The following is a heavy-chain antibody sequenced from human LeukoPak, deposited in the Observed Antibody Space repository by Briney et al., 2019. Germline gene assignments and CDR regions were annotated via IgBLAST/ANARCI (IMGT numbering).Heavy chain of an antibody. D-gene: IGHD6-13*01. CDR2: INAGNGDT. CDR3: ARDGDRTSWYFDY. J-gene: IGHJ4*02. Sequence: GASVKVSCKASGYTFTSYVMHWVRQAPGQRLEWMGWINAGNGDTKYSQKFQGRVTITRDTSASTAYMELSSLRSEDTAVYYCARDGDRTSWYFDYWGQGTLVTVSS. V-gene: IGHV1-3*01. CDR1: GYTFTSYV.